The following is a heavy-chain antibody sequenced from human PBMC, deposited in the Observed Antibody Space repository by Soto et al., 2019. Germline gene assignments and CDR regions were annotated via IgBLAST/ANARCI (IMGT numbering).Heavy chain of an antibody. J-gene: IGHJ4*02. CDR2: IKQDGSEK. CDR1: GFTFSSYW. CDR3: ARDHEYYDILTGYYYFDY. Sequence: GGSLRLSCAASGFTFSSYWMSWVRQAPGKGLEWVANIKQDGSEKYYVDSVKGRFTISRDNAKNSLYLQMNSLRAEDTAVYYCARDHEYYDILTGYYYFDYWGQGTXVTVSS. D-gene: IGHD3-9*01. V-gene: IGHV3-7*04.